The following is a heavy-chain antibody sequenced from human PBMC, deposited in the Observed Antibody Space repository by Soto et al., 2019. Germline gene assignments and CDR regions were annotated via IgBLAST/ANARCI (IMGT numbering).Heavy chain of an antibody. CDR2: IKSKTDGGTT. CDR1: GFTFSNAW. CDR3: TTTLGYSYGLAGNRGGRDDY. D-gene: IGHD5-18*01. Sequence: EVQLVESGGGLVKPGGSLRLSCAASGFTFSNAWMSWVRQAPGKGLEWVGRIKSKTDGGTTDYAAPVKGRFTISRDDSKNTLYLQMNSLKTEDTAVYYCTTTLGYSYGLAGNRGGRDDYWGQGTLVTVSS. V-gene: IGHV3-15*01. J-gene: IGHJ4*02.